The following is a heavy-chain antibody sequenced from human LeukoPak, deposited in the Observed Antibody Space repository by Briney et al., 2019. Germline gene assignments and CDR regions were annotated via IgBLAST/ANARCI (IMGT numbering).Heavy chain of an antibody. J-gene: IGHJ4*02. CDR1: GFTVANDR. Sequence: GGSLRLSCAASGFTVANDRMSWVRQPPGKGLEWVSTVYGGGNTAYTDSVKGRFTISRDTSKNTLLLQMSSLRDEDTAVYYCARDEDAFGGQGTLVTVSS. CDR3: ARDEDAF. CDR2: VYGGGNT. V-gene: IGHV3-66*01.